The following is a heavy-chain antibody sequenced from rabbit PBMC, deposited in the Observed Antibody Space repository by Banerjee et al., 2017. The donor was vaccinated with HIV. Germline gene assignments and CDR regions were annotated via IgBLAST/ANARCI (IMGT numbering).Heavy chain of an antibody. CDR2: VGIDSGST. CDR1: GFDLSNYW. D-gene: IGHD4-1*01. V-gene: IGHV1S45*01. CDR3: ARDLAGVIGWNFGL. J-gene: IGHJ3*01. Sequence: QEQLEESGGDLVKPEGSLTLTCTVSGFDLSNYWMCWVRQAPGKGLEWVACVGIDSGSTYYASRAKGRFTISKASWTTVTLQMTSLTTADTASYFCARDLAGVIGWNFGLWGQGTLVTVS.